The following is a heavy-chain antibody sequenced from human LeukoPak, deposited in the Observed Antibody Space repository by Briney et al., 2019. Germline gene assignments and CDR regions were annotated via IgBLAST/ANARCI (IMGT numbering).Heavy chain of an antibody. V-gene: IGHV4-39*07. Sequence: KASETLSLTCTVSGGSISSSSYYWGWIRQPPGQGLEWIGEVSLSGLTNYNPSLSSRVIMALDTSKNHLSLNLTSVTAADTAVYYCSRENGAFSPFGYWGQGTLVTVPS. CDR1: GGSISSSSYY. CDR2: VSLSGLT. CDR3: SRENGAFSPFGY. J-gene: IGHJ4*02. D-gene: IGHD2-8*01.